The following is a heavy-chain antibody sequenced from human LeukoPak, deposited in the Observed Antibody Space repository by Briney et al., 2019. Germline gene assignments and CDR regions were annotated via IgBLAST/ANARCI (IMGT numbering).Heavy chain of an antibody. CDR1: GGSISSSSYY. J-gene: IGHJ3*02. CDR2: IYYSGTT. Sequence: PSETLSLTCTVSGGSISSSSYYWGWIRQPPGKGLEWIGSIYYSGTTHYNPSLESRVTISVDTSKNQFSLKLSSVTAADTAVYYCSTMIVGNAFDIWGQGTMVTVSS. CDR3: STMIVGNAFDI. D-gene: IGHD3-22*01. V-gene: IGHV4-39*07.